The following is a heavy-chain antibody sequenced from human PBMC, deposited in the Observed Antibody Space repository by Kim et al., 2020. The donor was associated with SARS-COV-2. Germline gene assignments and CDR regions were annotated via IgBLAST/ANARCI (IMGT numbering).Heavy chain of an antibody. J-gene: IGHJ6*03. V-gene: IGHV4-59*01. CDR2: IYYSGST. Sequence: SETLSLTCTVSGGSISSYYWSWIRQPPGKGLEWIGYIYYSGSTNYNPSLKSRVTISVDTSKNQFSLKLSSVTAADTAVYYCAGVAATPEYYYYMDVWGKGTTVTVSS. CDR1: GGSISSYY. CDR3: AGVAATPEYYYYMDV. D-gene: IGHD2-15*01.